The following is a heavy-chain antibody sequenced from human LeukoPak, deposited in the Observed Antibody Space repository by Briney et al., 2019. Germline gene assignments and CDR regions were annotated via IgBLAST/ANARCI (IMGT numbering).Heavy chain of an antibody. CDR2: IKQDGSEK. D-gene: IGHD1-7*01. Sequence: TGGSLRLSCAASGFTFSSYWMSWVRQAPGKGLEWVANIKQDGSEKYYVDSVKGRFTISRDNAKNSLYLQMNSLRAEDTAVYYCASSLKSRTNWFDPWGQGTLVTVSS. V-gene: IGHV3-7*05. CDR1: GFTFSSYW. J-gene: IGHJ5*02. CDR3: ASSLKSRTNWFDP.